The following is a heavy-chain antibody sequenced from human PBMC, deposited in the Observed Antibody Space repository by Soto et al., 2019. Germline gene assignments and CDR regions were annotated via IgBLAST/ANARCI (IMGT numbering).Heavy chain of an antibody. CDR1: GGTFSSYA. CDR2: IIPIFGTA. Sequence: QVQLVQSGAEVKKPGSSVKVSCKASGGTFSSYAISWVRQAPGQGLEWMGGIIPIFGTANYAQKFQGRVTITADESTSTAYMEQSSLRSEDKAVYYCARYCSSGSCYDHYYYYYGMDVWGQGTTVTVSS. CDR3: ARYCSSGSCYDHYYYYYGMDV. D-gene: IGHD2-15*01. J-gene: IGHJ6*02. V-gene: IGHV1-69*12.